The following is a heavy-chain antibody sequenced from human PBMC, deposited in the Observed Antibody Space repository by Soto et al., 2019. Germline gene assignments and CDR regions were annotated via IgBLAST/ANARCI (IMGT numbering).Heavy chain of an antibody. V-gene: IGHV1-69*04. D-gene: IGHD2-15*01. CDR3: ARDKGALYCSGGSCYAYYFDY. J-gene: IGHJ4*02. Sequence: SVEVSCKASGGTFSSYTISWVRQSPGQGLEWMGRIIPILGIANYAQKFQGRVTITADKSTSTAYMELSSLRSEDTAVYYCARDKGALYCSGGSCYAYYFDYWGQGTLVTVSS. CDR1: GGTFSSYT. CDR2: IIPILGIA.